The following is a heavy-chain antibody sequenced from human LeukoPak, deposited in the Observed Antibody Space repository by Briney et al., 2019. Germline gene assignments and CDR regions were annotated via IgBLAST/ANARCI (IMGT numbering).Heavy chain of an antibody. V-gene: IGHV4-39*07. J-gene: IGHJ6*03. CDR1: GGSISSSSYY. D-gene: IGHD5-24*01. Sequence: SETLSLTCTVSGGSISSSSYYWGWIRQPPGKGLEWMGSINYSGSTYHNPSLKSRVTISVDTSKNQFSLKLSSVTAADTAVYYCAREGRYRYGYNEYHSYMDIWGKGTTVTVSS. CDR3: AREGRYRYGYNEYHSYMDI. CDR2: INYSGST.